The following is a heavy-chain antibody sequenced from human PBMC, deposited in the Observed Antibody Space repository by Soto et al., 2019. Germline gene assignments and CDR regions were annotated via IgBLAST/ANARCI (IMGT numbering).Heavy chain of an antibody. V-gene: IGHV1-2*02. CDR1: RYIFTAYF. CDR3: ASRDPGARVDP. J-gene: IGHJ5*02. CDR2: INPNNGAT. Sequence: QVQLVQSGAEVKKPGASVKVSCKAPRYIFTAYFMHWVRQAPGQGLEWMGWINPNNGATHYGLSFKSRVTRTRDTSISSASMRLSSLRSDDTAVYYFASRDPGARVDPWGQGTLGIVAS.